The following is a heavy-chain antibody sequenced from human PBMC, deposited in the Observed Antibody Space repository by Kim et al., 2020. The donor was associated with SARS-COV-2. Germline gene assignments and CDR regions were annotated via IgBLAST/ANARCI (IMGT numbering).Heavy chain of an antibody. CDR2: ISSSSSYI. CDR1: GFTFSSYS. D-gene: IGHD5-18*01. Sequence: GGSLRLSCAASGFTFSSYSMNWVRQAPGKGLEWVSSISSSSSYIYYADSVKGRFTISRYNAKNSLYLQMNSLRAEDTAVYYCARDVRVDTAMVRGFDPWGQGTLVTVSS. V-gene: IGHV3-21*01. J-gene: IGHJ5*02. CDR3: ARDVRVDTAMVRGFDP.